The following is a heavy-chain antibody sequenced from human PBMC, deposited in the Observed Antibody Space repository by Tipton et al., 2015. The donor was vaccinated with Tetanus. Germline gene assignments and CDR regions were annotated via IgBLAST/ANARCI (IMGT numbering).Heavy chain of an antibody. Sequence: SLRLSCAASGFPFTTYGMTWVRLAPGKGLEWVAVITGSGVGTYYSDSVKGRFTISRDNAKNTLFLQMNNLRGDDTAVYYCVRGGSGYGNFDSWGQGTLVTVSS. D-gene: IGHD5-12*01. CDR2: ITGSGVGT. J-gene: IGHJ4*02. CDR3: VRGGSGYGNFDS. CDR1: GFPFTTYG. V-gene: IGHV3-23*01.